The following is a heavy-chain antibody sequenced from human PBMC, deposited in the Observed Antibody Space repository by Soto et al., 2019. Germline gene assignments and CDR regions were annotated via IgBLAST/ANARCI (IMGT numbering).Heavy chain of an antibody. V-gene: IGHV3-30-3*01. J-gene: IGHJ3*02. CDR1: GFTFSSYA. CDR2: ISYDGSNK. D-gene: IGHD3-3*01. CDR3: ARSRALYDFWRPFDI. Sequence: QVQLVESEGGVVQPGRSLRLSCAASGFTFSSYAMHWVRQAPGKGLEWVAVISYDGSNKYYADSVKGRFTISRDNSKNTLYLQMNSLRDEDTAVYYCARSRALYDFWRPFDIWGQGTMVTVSS.